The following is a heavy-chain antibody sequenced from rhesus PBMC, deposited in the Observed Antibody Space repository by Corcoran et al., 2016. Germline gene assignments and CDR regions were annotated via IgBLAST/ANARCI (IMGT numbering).Heavy chain of an antibody. V-gene: IGHV3S22*01. J-gene: IGHJ4*01. D-gene: IGHD6-31*01. CDR1: GFTFSDYY. CDR3: ARDLAAAVGYFDY. Sequence: EVQLVESGGGLVQPGGSLRLSCAASGFTFSDYYMSWVRQAPGKGPELVCFIRNKAKGGTAEYAASVKGRFTISRDDSKSIASLQMNSLKTEDTAVYYCARDLAAAVGYFDYWGQGVLVTVSS. CDR2: IRNKAKGGTA.